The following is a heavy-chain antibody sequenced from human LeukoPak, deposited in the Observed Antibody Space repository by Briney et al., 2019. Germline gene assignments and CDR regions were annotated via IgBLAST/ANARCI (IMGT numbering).Heavy chain of an antibody. CDR3: ARGSGYSDFDY. Sequence: GGSLRLSCAASGFTVSSNYIGWVRQAPGKGLEWVSVIYSGGSTYYADSVKGRFTISRDNSKNTLYLQMNSLRAEDTAVYYCARGSGYSDFDYWGRGTLVTVSS. D-gene: IGHD3-9*01. J-gene: IGHJ4*02. CDR2: IYSGGST. V-gene: IGHV3-66*01. CDR1: GFTVSSNY.